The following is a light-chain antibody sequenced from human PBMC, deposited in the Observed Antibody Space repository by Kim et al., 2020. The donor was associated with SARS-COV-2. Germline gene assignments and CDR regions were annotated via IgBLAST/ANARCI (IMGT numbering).Light chain of an antibody. V-gene: IGLV3-21*04. CDR1: RIGSKS. CDR2: YDS. CDR3: QVWDSSSDHRVV. Sequence: YELTQPPSVSVAPGRTARLTCGGHRIGSKSVHWYQQMPGQAPVLVISYDSDRPSGIPERFSGSNSGNTATLTISRVEAGDEADYYCQVWDSSSDHRVVFGGGTQLTVL. J-gene: IGLJ2*01.